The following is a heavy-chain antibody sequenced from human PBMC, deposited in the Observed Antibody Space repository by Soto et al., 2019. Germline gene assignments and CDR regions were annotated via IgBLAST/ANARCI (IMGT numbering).Heavy chain of an antibody. CDR2: INHSGST. CDR3: ARQRGGYFDY. V-gene: IGHV4-34*01. Sequence: QVQLQQWGAGLLKPSETLSLTCAVYGGSFSGYYWSWIRQPPGKGLEWIGEINHSGSTNYNPSLKSRVTLSVDTSKNQFSLKLSSVTAADTAVYYCARQRGGYFDYWGQGTLVTVSS. D-gene: IGHD6-25*01. CDR1: GGSFSGYY. J-gene: IGHJ4*02.